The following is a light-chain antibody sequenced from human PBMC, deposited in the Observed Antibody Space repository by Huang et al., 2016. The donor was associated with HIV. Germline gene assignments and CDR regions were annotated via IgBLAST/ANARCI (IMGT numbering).Light chain of an antibody. Sequence: IQLTQSPSSLSASVGDRVAITCRASQGISSYLAWYQQKPGKAPKLLIYAASTLQSGVPSRFSGNGSGTDFTLTINSLQPEDSATYYCQQLNSYPLTCGGGTKVEIK. CDR3: QQLNSYPLT. J-gene: IGKJ4*01. CDR1: QGISSY. V-gene: IGKV1-9*01. CDR2: AAS.